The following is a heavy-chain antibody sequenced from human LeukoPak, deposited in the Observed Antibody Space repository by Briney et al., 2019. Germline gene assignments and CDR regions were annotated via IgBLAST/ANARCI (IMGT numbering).Heavy chain of an antibody. CDR1: GYSFTCYW. CDR2: IDPSDSYT. J-gene: IGHJ1*01. Sequence: GESLRISCKGSGYSFTCYWISWVRQMPGEGLEWMGRIDPSDSYTNYSPSFQGHVTISADKSISTAYLQWSSLKASDTAMYYCARHLAYSSSSDLQHWGQGTLVTVSS. CDR3: ARHLAYSSSSDLQH. D-gene: IGHD6-6*01. V-gene: IGHV5-10-1*01.